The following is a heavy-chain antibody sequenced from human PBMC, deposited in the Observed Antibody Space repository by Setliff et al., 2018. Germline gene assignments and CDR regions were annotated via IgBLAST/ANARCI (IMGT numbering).Heavy chain of an antibody. V-gene: IGHV3-30*02. CDR1: GFTFSSYG. CDR2: IRYDGSNK. Sequence: PGGSLRLSCAASGFTFSSYGMHWVRQAPGKGLEWVAFIRYDGSNKYYADSVKGRFTISRDNSKNTLYLQMNSLRAEDTAVYYCARVAGRGRYWYFDLWGRGTLVTVSS. CDR3: ARVAGRGRYWYFDL. J-gene: IGHJ2*01.